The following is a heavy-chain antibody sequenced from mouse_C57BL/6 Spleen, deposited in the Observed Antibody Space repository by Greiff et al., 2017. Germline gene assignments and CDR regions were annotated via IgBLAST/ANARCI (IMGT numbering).Heavy chain of an antibody. CDR2: IRNKANGYST. CDR3: ARDWLYCGNLDY. J-gene: IGHJ2*01. CDR1: GFTFTDYY. Sequence: EVKVVESGGGLVQPGGSLSLSCAASGFTFTDYYMSWVRQPPGKALEWLGFIRNKANGYSTEYSASVKGRFTISSANSKSILYMQMNALRAEDSASYYCARDWLYCGNLDYWGQGTTLTVSS. D-gene: IGHD2-1*01. V-gene: IGHV7-3*01.